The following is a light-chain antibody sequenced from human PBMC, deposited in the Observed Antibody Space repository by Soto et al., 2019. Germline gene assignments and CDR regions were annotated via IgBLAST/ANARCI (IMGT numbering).Light chain of an antibody. CDR3: QQYGSSQS. CDR1: QSVSNSY. V-gene: IGKV3-20*01. Sequence: EIVLTQSPGTLSLSPGERATLSCRASQSVSNSYLAWYQQKPGQAPRLLIYGASSRATGIPDRFSGSGSGTYFTLTISRLEPEDFAVYYCQQYGSSQSFGQGTKVEIK. CDR2: GAS. J-gene: IGKJ1*01.